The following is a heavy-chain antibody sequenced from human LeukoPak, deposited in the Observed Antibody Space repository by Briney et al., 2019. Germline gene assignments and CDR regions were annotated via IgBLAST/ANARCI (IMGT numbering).Heavy chain of an antibody. V-gene: IGHV3-23*01. CDR3: AKHGESPLPGYFGY. CDR2: ISGSGGST. D-gene: IGHD3-10*01. CDR1: GFTFSSYA. J-gene: IGHJ4*02. Sequence: PGGSLRLSCAASGFTFSSYAMSWVRQAPGKGLEWVSAISGSGGSTYYADSVKGRFTISRDNSKNTLYLQMNRLRAEDTAVYSCAKHGESPLPGYFGYWGQGTLVTVSS.